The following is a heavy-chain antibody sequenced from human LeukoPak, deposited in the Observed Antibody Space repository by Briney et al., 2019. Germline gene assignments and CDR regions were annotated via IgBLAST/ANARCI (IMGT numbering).Heavy chain of an antibody. Sequence: KPSETLSLTCTVSGGSISSSSYHWGWIRQPPGKGLEWIGSIYYSGSTYYNPSLKSRVTISVDTSKNQFSLKLSSVTAADTAVYYCARPRSGSYFDWFDPWGQGTLVTVSS. CDR3: ARPRSGSYFDWFDP. D-gene: IGHD1-26*01. CDR1: GGSISSSSYH. V-gene: IGHV4-39*01. CDR2: IYYSGST. J-gene: IGHJ5*02.